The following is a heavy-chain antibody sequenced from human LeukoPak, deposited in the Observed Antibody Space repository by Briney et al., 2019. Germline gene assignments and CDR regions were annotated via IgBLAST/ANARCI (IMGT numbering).Heavy chain of an antibody. CDR3: ARRVVVATTTYYYGMDV. Sequence: PGGSLRLSCAASGFTFSNAWMSWVRQAPGKGLEWVGRIKSKTDGGTTDYAAPVKGRFTISRDNSKNTLYFQMNSLRAEDTAVYYCARRVVVATTTYYYGMDVWGQGTTVTVSS. J-gene: IGHJ6*02. CDR2: IKSKTDGGTT. D-gene: IGHD2-15*01. V-gene: IGHV3-15*01. CDR1: GFTFSNAW.